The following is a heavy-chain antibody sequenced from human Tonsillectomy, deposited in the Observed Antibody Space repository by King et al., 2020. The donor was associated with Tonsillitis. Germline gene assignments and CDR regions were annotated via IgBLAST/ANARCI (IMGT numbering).Heavy chain of an antibody. CDR1: GFTFGDYA. V-gene: IGHV3-49*03. CDR3: TLWDSSSWYGRDY. CDR2: IVGKAYGGTQ. J-gene: IGHJ4*02. D-gene: IGHD6-13*01. Sequence: QLVQSGGGLVQPGRSLRLSCTASGFTFGDYAMSWFRQAPGKGLEWVGFIVGKAYGGTQEYAASLKGRFTISRDDSKSIAYLQMNSLKTEDTAVYYCTLWDSSSWYGRDYWGQGTLVTVSS.